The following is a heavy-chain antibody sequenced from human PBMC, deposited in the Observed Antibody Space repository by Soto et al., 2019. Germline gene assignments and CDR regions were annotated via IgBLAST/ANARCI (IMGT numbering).Heavy chain of an antibody. V-gene: IGHV3-23*01. J-gene: IGHJ4*01. CDR1: GFTFSSYG. CDR3: AKDGLGAYSYGSYYFDY. Sequence: GGSLRLSCAASGFTFSSYGMHWVRQAPGKGLEWVSTISTSGGSTYYVDSVKGRFTISRDNSKNTLYLQMNSLRAEDTAVYYCAKDGLGAYSYGSYYFDYWGQGTLVTVSS. CDR2: ISTSGGST. D-gene: IGHD5-18*01.